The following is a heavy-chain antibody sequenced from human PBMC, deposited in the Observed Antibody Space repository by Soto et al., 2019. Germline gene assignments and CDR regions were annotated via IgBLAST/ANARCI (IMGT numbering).Heavy chain of an antibody. J-gene: IGHJ4*02. V-gene: IGHV3-66*01. Sequence: GGSLRLSCAAFGLTISGKKYVAWVRQAPGKGLEWVSALYDVDGSFYADSVKGRFTISRDNSKNTLYLQMNSLRAEDTAVYYCALSWYSYYFDLWGQGTLVTVSS. CDR2: LYDVDGS. CDR1: GLTISGKKY. CDR3: ALSWYSYYFDL. D-gene: IGHD1-1*01.